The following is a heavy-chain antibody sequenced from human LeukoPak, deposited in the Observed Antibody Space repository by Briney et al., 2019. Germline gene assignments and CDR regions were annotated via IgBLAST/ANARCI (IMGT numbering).Heavy chain of an antibody. Sequence: SETLSLTCAVYGGSFSGYYWSWIRQPPGKGLEWIGEINHSGSTNYNPSLKSRVTISVDTSKNQFSLKLSSVTAADTAVYYCASTRPWIQLRLRSRTFDYWGQGTLVTVSS. J-gene: IGHJ4*02. CDR1: GGSFSGYY. V-gene: IGHV4-34*01. CDR2: INHSGST. D-gene: IGHD5-18*01. CDR3: ASTRPWIQLRLRSRTFDY.